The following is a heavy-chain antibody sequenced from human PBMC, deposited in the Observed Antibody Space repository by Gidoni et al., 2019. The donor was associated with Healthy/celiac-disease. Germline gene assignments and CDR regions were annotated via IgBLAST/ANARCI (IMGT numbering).Heavy chain of an antibody. V-gene: IGHV4-34*01. J-gene: IGHJ2*01. CDR1: GGSFSGYY. Sequence: QVQLQQWGAGLLKPSETLSLTCAVYGGSFSGYYWSWIRQPPGKGLEWIGEINHSGSTNYNPSLKSRVTISVDTPKNQFSLKLSSVTAADTAVYYCAREGVFYGSGSYNFDLWGRGTLVTVSS. D-gene: IGHD3-10*01. CDR3: AREGVFYGSGSYNFDL. CDR2: INHSGST.